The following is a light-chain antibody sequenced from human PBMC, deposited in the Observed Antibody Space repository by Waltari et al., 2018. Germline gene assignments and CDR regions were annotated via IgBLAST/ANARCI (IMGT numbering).Light chain of an antibody. J-gene: IGKJ4*01. CDR3: QQYDISPLT. CDR1: QTVRTTY. Sequence: EIVLTQSPGTLSLSPGQRATLSCRASQTVRTTYLAWYQQKPGKAPTLVIYGASSRAAGIPDRFSGSGSGTDFSLTISSLEPEDFAVYYCQQYDISPLTFGGGTKVEIK. V-gene: IGKV3-20*01. CDR2: GAS.